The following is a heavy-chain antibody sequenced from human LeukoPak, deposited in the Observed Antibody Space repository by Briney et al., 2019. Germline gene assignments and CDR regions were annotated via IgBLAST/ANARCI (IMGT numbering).Heavy chain of an antibody. CDR2: INPNSGGT. V-gene: IGHV1-2*02. D-gene: IGHD6-19*01. Sequence: ASVKVSCKASGYTFTGYYMHWVRQAPGQGLEWMGWINPNSGGTNYAQKFQGRVTMTRDTSISTAYMELSRLRSDDTAVDYCARLMARAGAGTEQNDYGGQGTLATVSS. CDR3: ARLMARAGAGTEQNDY. J-gene: IGHJ4*02. CDR1: GYTFTGYY.